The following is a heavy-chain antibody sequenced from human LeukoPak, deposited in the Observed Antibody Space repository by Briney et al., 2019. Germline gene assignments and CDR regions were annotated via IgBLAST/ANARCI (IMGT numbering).Heavy chain of an antibody. CDR2: IRTDGGTK. CDR1: GFSFSSYW. J-gene: IGHJ4*02. V-gene: IGHV3-74*01. CDR3: ARDWAWGGFDH. Sequence: GGSLRLSCEGSGFSFSSYWMHWVRQAPGKGLAWVSRIRTDGGTKYYADSVKGRFTVSRDNARNTLYLQMDSLRVDDTAVYYCARDWAWGGFDHWGQGALVTVSS. D-gene: IGHD3-16*01.